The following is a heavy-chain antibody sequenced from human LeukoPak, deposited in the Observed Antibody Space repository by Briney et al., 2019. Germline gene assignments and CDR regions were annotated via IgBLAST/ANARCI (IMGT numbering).Heavy chain of an antibody. D-gene: IGHD1-26*01. CDR1: GFTFAGYW. Sequence: TGGSLRLSCAASGFTFAGYWISWVRQAPGKGLEWVANIKQDASEEYYVDSVKGRFTISRDNAKNSLYLQMNSLRAEDTAVYYCVRDRGRAWVDYWGQGTLVTVSS. J-gene: IGHJ4*02. CDR2: IKQDASEE. V-gene: IGHV3-7*01. CDR3: VRDRGRAWVDY.